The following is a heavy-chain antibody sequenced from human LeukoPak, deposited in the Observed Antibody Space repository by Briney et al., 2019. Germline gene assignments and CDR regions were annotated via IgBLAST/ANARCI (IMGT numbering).Heavy chain of an antibody. V-gene: IGHV4-59*12. CDR3: ASFDYGDYGDY. D-gene: IGHD4-17*01. CDR2: IYYSGST. CDR1: GGSISSYY. Sequence: KPSETLSLTCTVSGGSISSYYWSWIRQPPGKGLEWIGYIYYSGSTYYNPSLKSRVTISVDTSKNQFSLKLSSVTAADTAVYYCASFDYGDYGDYWGQGTLVTVSS. J-gene: IGHJ4*02.